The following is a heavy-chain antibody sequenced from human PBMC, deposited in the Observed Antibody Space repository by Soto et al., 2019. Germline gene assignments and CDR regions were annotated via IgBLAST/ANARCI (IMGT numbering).Heavy chain of an antibody. V-gene: IGHV3-74*01. CDR3: ARAAQVNYGGNSGFDY. J-gene: IGHJ4*02. CDR2: IKSDGSAT. Sequence: EVQLVESGGGLVQPGGSLRLSCSASGFTFSRDWMHWVRQAPGKGLVWVSHIKSDGSATSYADSVKGRFTISRDNAKNTLYLQMNSLRDEDTAVYYCARAAQVNYGGNSGFDYWGQGNPVTVSS. D-gene: IGHD4-17*01. CDR1: GFTFSRDW.